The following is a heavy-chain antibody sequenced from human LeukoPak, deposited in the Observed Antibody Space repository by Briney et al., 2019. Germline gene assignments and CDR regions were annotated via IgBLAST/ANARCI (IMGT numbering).Heavy chain of an antibody. CDR1: GYTLTELS. J-gene: IGHJ4*02. Sequence: ASVNVSCKVSGYTLTELSMHWVRQAPGKGLEWMGGFDPEDGETIYAQKFQGRVTMTEDTSTDTAYMELSSLRSEDTAVYYCATVHNRIYDYVWGSYRYLGYFDYWGQGTLVTVSS. CDR3: ATVHNRIYDYVWGSYRYLGYFDY. V-gene: IGHV1-24*01. CDR2: FDPEDGET. D-gene: IGHD3-16*02.